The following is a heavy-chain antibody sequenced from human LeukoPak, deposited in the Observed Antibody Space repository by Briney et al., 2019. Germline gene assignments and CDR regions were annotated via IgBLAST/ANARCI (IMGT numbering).Heavy chain of an antibody. V-gene: IGHV4-59*01. CDR3: ARVTGYMTEDYFDY. D-gene: IGHD6-13*01. J-gene: IGHJ4*02. CDR1: VGSINSYY. Sequence: SETLSLTCTVSVGSINSYYGSGIREPPGEGLEWIGYIYYSGSTNYNPSPKSRVTISVDTSKDQFSLRLSSVTAADTAVYYCARVTGYMTEDYFDYWGQGTLITVSS. CDR2: IYYSGST.